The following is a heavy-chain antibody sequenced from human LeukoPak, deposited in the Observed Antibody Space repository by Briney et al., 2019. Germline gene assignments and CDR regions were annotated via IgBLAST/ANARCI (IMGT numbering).Heavy chain of an antibody. D-gene: IGHD5-12*01. J-gene: IGHJ4*02. CDR3: AKALGSIEVTTTDY. CDR1: GFTFTSYA. CDR2: ISSSGGTT. V-gene: IGHV3-23*01. Sequence: PGGSLRLSCAASGFTFTSYAMSWVRQAPGKGLEWVSAISSSGGTTYYADSVKGRFTISRDNSKNTLYMQMHSLRAEDTAVYYCAKALGSIEVTTTDYWGQGTLVTVSS.